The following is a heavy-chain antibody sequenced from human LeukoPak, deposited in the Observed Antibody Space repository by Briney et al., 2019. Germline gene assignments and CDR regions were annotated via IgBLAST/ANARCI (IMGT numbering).Heavy chain of an antibody. CDR3: AKVGDTAMGYYYYYYMDV. CDR1: GFTFSSYG. V-gene: IGHV3-30*02. D-gene: IGHD5-18*01. J-gene: IGHJ6*03. CDR2: IRYDGSNK. Sequence: GGSLRLSCAASGFTFSSYGMHWVRQAPGKGLEGVAFIRYDGSNKYYADSVKGRFTISRDNSKNPLYLQLNSLRAEDTAVYYCAKVGDTAMGYYYYYYMDVWGKGTTVTISS.